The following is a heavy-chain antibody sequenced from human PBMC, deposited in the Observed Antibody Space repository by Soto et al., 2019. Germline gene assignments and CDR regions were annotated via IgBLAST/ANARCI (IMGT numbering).Heavy chain of an antibody. V-gene: IGHV3-23*01. Sequence: GGSLRLSCAASGFTFSSYAMSWVRQAPGKGLERVSAISGSGGSTYYADSVKGRFTISRDNCKNTLYLQMNSLRAEDSAVYYCAKHHYDIVAGSPSYYYYGREVWGQGTRVTASS. CDR2: ISGSGGST. D-gene: IGHD3-9*01. CDR1: GFTFSSYA. CDR3: AKHHYDIVAGSPSYYYYGREV. J-gene: IGHJ6*02.